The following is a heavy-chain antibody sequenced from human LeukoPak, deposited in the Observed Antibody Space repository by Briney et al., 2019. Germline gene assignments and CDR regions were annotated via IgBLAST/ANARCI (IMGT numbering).Heavy chain of an antibody. D-gene: IGHD3-3*01. CDR2: ISGSGGST. V-gene: IGHV3-23*01. Sequence: GESLRLSCAASGFTFSSYAMSWVRQAPGKGLGWVSAISGSGGSTYYADSVKGRFTISRDNSKNTLYLQMNSLRAEDTAVYYCAKDHDFWSGYYEDYWGQGTLVTVSS. CDR1: GFTFSSYA. J-gene: IGHJ4*02. CDR3: AKDHDFWSGYYEDY.